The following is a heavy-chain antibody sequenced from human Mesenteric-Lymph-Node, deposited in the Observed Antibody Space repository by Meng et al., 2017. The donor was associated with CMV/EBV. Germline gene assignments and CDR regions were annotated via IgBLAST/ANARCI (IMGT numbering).Heavy chain of an antibody. V-gene: IGHV4-34*01. D-gene: IGHD4-23*01. J-gene: IGHJ4*02. CDR1: CGSFSRYY. CDR3: ARHQRWLKSEGGFNY. CDR2: INHSGST. Sequence: QVQLPQSGERLCNPSVSLSLTCAASCGSFSRYYWSWVRPTPGKGLEWIGEINHSGSTNSNPSLKSRVTISVDTSKNQFSLKLSSVTAADTAVYYCARHQRWLKSEGGFNYWGQGTLVTVSS.